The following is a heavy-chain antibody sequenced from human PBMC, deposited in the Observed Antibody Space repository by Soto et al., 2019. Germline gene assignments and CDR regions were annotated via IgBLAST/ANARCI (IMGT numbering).Heavy chain of an antibody. Sequence: GSLRLSCAASVFTFSSYAMHWVRQAPGKGLEWVAVISYDGSNKYYADSVKGRFTISRDNSKNTLYLQMNSLRAEDTAVYYCAKDGGRRGYSYGYPFDYWGQGTLVTVSS. V-gene: IGHV3-30*04. CDR2: ISYDGSNK. D-gene: IGHD5-18*01. CDR1: VFTFSSYA. J-gene: IGHJ4*02. CDR3: AKDGGRRGYSYGYPFDY.